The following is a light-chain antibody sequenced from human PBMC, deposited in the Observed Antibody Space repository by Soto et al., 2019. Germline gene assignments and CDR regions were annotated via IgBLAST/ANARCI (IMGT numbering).Light chain of an antibody. J-gene: IGKJ1*01. CDR1: QSVSRY. CDR2: GAS. CDR3: QQYGSSPPT. V-gene: IGKV3-20*01. Sequence: TAKTQAVGTLSLSPREGASLSCRASQSVSRYLTWYQQKPGQGPRVLIYGASSRATGIPDRFSGSGSGTDFTLTINRLEPEDFAVYYCQQYGSSPPTFGQGTKVDIK.